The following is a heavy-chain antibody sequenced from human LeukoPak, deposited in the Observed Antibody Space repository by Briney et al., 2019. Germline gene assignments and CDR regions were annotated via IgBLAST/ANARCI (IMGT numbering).Heavy chain of an antibody. J-gene: IGHJ3*02. Sequence: ASVKVSCKASGYTFTSYYMHWVRQAPGQGLEWMGIINPSGGSTSYAQKFQGRVTMTRDMSTSTVYMELSSLRSEDTAVYYCARDPWNYGAFDIWGQGTMVTVSS. CDR1: GYTFTSYY. V-gene: IGHV1-46*01. D-gene: IGHD1-7*01. CDR2: INPSGGST. CDR3: ARDPWNYGAFDI.